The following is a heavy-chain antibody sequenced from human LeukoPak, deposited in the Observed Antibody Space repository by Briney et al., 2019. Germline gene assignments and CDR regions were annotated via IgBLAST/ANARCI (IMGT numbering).Heavy chain of an antibody. D-gene: IGHD5-18*01. Sequence: GTSLRLSCVASGFTFTRYGFHWVRQAPGKGLEWVAVIWYDGSKKYYADSVKGRFTMSRDNSKNTLYLQMNSLRAEDTAVYYCARDVNTVMVSRNWFDPWGQGTLVTVSS. V-gene: IGHV3-33*01. CDR2: IWYDGSKK. CDR3: ARDVNTVMVSRNWFDP. J-gene: IGHJ5*02. CDR1: GFTFTRYG.